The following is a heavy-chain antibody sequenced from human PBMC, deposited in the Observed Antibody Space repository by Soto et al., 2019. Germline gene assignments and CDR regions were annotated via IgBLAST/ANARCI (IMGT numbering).Heavy chain of an antibody. CDR3: AKDNCSGGSCFGPAFDI. J-gene: IGHJ3*02. Sequence: GRSLRLSCAASGFTFSSCAMSWVRQAPGKGLEWVSAISGSGGSTYYADSVKGRFTISRDNSKNTLYLQMNSRRAEDTAVYYCAKDNCSGGSCFGPAFDIWGQGTMVTVS. CDR2: ISGSGGST. D-gene: IGHD2-15*01. V-gene: IGHV3-23*01. CDR1: GFTFSSCA.